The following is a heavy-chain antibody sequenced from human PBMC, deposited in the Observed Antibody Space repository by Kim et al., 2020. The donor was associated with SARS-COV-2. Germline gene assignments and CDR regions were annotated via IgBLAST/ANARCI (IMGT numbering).Heavy chain of an antibody. CDR3: AGGDDILTGYGLAFDI. J-gene: IGHJ3*02. CDR1: GYTFTSYG. CDR2: ISAYNGNT. D-gene: IGHD3-9*01. V-gene: IGHV1-18*04. Sequence: ASVKVSCKASGYTFTSYGISWVRQAPGQGLEWMGWISAYNGNTNYAQKPQGRVTMTTDTSTSTAYMELRSLRSDDTAVYYCAGGDDILTGYGLAFDIWGQGTMVTVSS.